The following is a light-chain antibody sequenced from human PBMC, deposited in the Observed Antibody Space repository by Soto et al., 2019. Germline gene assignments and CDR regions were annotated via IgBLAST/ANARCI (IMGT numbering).Light chain of an antibody. CDR3: SSYTSSNTDV. J-gene: IGLJ1*01. V-gene: IGLV2-14*01. CDR2: DVS. CDR1: SSDVGSYNY. Sequence: QSVLTQPASVSGSPGQSITISCTGTSSDVGSYNYVSWYQQDPGKAPKLMIYDVSNRPSGVSNRFSGSKSGNTASLTISGLQAEDEADYYCSSYTSSNTDVFGTGTKLTVL.